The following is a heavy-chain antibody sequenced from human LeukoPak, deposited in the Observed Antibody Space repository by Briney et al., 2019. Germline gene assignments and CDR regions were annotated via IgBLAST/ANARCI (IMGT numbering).Heavy chain of an antibody. Sequence: GGSLRLSCAASGYTLSTYWMHWVRHAPGKGLVWVSRINSDGSSTTYADSVKGRFTISRDNARNTLYLQMNSLRAEDTAVYYCARCRTGFLEWFDAFDIWGQGTMVTVSS. CDR2: INSDGSST. J-gene: IGHJ3*02. CDR3: ARCRTGFLEWFDAFDI. D-gene: IGHD3-3*01. V-gene: IGHV3-74*01. CDR1: GYTLSTYW.